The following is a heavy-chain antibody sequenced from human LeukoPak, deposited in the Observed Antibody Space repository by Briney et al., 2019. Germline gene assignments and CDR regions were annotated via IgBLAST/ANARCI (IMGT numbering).Heavy chain of an antibody. D-gene: IGHD2-2*02. V-gene: IGHV4-30-4*01. CDR3: ARGYCSSTSCYTAYYYYYYYGMDV. Sequence: SETLSLTCTVSGGSISSGDYYWSWIRQRPGKGLEWIGYIYYSGSTYYNPSLKSRVTISVDTSKNQFSLKLSSVTAADTAVYYCARGYCSSTSCYTAYYYYYYYGMDVWGQGTTVTVSS. CDR2: IYYSGST. CDR1: GGSISSGDYY. J-gene: IGHJ6*02.